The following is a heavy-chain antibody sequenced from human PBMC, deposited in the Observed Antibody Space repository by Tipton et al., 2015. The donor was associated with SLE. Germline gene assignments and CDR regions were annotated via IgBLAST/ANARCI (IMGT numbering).Heavy chain of an antibody. CDR1: GDSISSGGYY. V-gene: IGHV4-31*03. CDR2: IYYSGST. J-gene: IGHJ5*02. CDR3: ARDLVGYYDSSGYDSS. Sequence: TLSLTCNVSGDSISSGGYYWSWIRQPPGKGLEWIGNIYYSGSTYYNPFLKSRVTMSVDTSKNQFSLKLGSVTAADTAVYYCARDLVGYYDSSGYDSSWGQGTLVTVSS. D-gene: IGHD3-22*01.